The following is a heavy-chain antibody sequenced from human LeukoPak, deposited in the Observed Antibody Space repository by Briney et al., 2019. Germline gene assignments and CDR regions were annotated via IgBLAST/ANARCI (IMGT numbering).Heavy chain of an antibody. V-gene: IGHV3-23*01. CDR3: ATPLGDFWSGYRARTDY. CDR1: GFTVSSNY. D-gene: IGHD3-3*01. Sequence: GGSLRLSCAASGFTVSSNYMSWDRQAPGKGLEWVSAISGSGGSTYYADSVKGRFTISRDNSKNTLYLQVNSLRAEDTAVYYCATPLGDFWSGYRARTDYWGQGTLVTVSS. J-gene: IGHJ4*02. CDR2: ISGSGGST.